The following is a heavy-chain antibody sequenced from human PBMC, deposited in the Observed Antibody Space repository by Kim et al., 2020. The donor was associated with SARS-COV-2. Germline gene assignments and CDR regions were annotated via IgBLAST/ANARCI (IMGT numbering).Heavy chain of an antibody. V-gene: IGHV1-2*06. CDR1: GYTFTGYY. Sequence: ASVKVSCKASGYTFTGYYMHWVRQAPGQGLEWMGRINPNSGGTNYAQKFQGRVTMTRDTSISTAYMELSRLRSDDTAVYYCARDLGNDVFWSGYYAGGWFDPWGQGTLVTVSS. J-gene: IGHJ5*02. CDR3: ARDLGNDVFWSGYYAGGWFDP. D-gene: IGHD3-3*01. CDR2: INPNSGGT.